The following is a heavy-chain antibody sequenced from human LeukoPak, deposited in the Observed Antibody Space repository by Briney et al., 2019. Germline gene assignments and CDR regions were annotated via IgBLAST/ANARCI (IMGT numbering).Heavy chain of an antibody. CDR3: ASEDYSNYGLDY. CDR2: VSRSSSYI. J-gene: IGHJ4*02. D-gene: IGHD4-11*01. V-gene: IGHV3-21*01. CDR1: GFTFSSYS. Sequence: GGSLRLSCAASGFTFSSYSMNWVRQAPGKGLEWVSSVSRSSSYIYYADSVKGRFTISRDNAKNSLYLQMNSLRAEDTAVYYCASEDYSNYGLDYWGQGTLVTVSS.